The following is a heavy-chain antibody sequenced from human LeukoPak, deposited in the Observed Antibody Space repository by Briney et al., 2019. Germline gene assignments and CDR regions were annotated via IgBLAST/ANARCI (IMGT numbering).Heavy chain of an antibody. CDR3: ASSTQISKYADY. D-gene: IGHD2-2*01. Sequence: GGSLRLSCAASGFTFSSYWMYWVRQAPGKGLVWVSRINSDGSSTSHADSVKGRFTISRDNAKSTLYLQMNSLRAEDTAVYYCASSTQISKYADYWGQGALVTVSS. CDR1: GFTFSSYW. V-gene: IGHV3-74*01. J-gene: IGHJ4*02. CDR2: INSDGSST.